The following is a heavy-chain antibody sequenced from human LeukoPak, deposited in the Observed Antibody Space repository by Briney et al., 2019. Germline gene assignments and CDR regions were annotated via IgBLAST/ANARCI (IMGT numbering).Heavy chain of an antibody. Sequence: SVKVSCKASGGTFSSYAINWVRQAPGQRLEWMGRIIPILGIANYAQKFQGRVTITADKSTSTAYMELSSLRSEDTAVYYCARIHMATITQDYWGQGTLVTVSS. D-gene: IGHD5-24*01. CDR3: ARIHMATITQDY. J-gene: IGHJ4*02. V-gene: IGHV1-69*04. CDR1: GGTFSSYA. CDR2: IIPILGIA.